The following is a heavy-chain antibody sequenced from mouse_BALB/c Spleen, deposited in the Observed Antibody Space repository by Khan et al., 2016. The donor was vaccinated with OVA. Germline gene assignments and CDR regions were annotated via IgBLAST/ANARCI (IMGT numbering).Heavy chain of an antibody. V-gene: IGHV14-1*02. CDR1: GFNIKDYY. CDR2: IDPENGNT. Sequence: EVQLEESGAELVRPGALVKLSCKASGFNIKDYYIHWVKQRPEQGLEWIGWIDPENGNTKYDPKFQGKATITADTSSNTAYLQLSSLTSEDTAGYYCPRNGYSPGFGYWGQGTLVTVSA. J-gene: IGHJ3*01. D-gene: IGHD2-3*01. CDR3: PRNGYSPGFGY.